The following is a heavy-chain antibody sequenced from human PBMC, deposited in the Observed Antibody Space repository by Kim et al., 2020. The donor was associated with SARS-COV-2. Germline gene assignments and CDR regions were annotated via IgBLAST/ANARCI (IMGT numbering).Heavy chain of an antibody. V-gene: IGHV3-30*01. CDR3: ARDPGSWYYYFDY. Sequence: SAGSVKGRFTISRDNSKNTLYLQMNSLRAEDTAVYYCARDPGSWYYYFDYWGQGTLVTVSS. D-gene: IGHD6-13*01. J-gene: IGHJ4*02.